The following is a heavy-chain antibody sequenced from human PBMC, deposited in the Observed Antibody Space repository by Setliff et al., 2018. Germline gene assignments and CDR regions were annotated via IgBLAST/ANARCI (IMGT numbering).Heavy chain of an antibody. D-gene: IGHD2-2*01. CDR1: GGSFTTYF. CDR2: ISHSGST. Sequence: LSLTCAVYGGSFTTYFWSWIRQPPGKGLEWIGEISHSGSTNYNPSLKSRVTMSVDRSKNQFSLNLNSVTAADTAVYYFRLAHCSSPSCEEALDYWGQGTLVTVSS. J-gene: IGHJ4*02. V-gene: IGHV4-34*01. CDR3: RLAHCSSPSCEEALDY.